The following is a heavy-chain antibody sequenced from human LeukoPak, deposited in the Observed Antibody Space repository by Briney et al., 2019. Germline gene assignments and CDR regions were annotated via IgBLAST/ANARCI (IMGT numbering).Heavy chain of an antibody. CDR2: IYTSGST. CDR1: GGSISSGSYY. V-gene: IGHV4-61*02. Sequence: NSSETLSLTCTVSGGSISSGSYYWSWIRQPAGKGLEWIGRIYTSGSTNYNPSLKSRVTISVDTSKNQFSLKLSSVTAADTAVYYCARERVYYFDYWGQGTLVTVSS. J-gene: IGHJ4*02. CDR3: ARERVYYFDY. D-gene: IGHD2-8*01.